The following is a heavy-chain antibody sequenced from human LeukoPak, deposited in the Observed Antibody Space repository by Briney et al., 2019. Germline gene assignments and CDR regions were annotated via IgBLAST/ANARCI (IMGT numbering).Heavy chain of an antibody. V-gene: IGHV3-21*01. Sequence: RGSLRLSCAASGFTFSSYSMNWVRQAPGKGLEWVSSIITSSTYKYYADSVKGRFTVSRDNAKNSLYLQMNSLRAEDTAVYYCARGPPHDYGGNRDYWGQGTLVTVSS. CDR1: GFTFSSYS. J-gene: IGHJ4*02. CDR2: IITSSTYK. CDR3: ARGPPHDYGGNRDY. D-gene: IGHD4-23*01.